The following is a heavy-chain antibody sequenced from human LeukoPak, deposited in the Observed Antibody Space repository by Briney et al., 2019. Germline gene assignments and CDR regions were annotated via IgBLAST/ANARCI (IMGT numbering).Heavy chain of an antibody. J-gene: IGHJ6*02. CDR1: GVSLSTRAVG. CDR3: ARISPFYDSSGYHYYYYGMDV. Sequence: SGPTLLNPTQTLTLTCTFSGVSLSTRAVGVGWIRQPPGKALECLALIYWDEDKRYSPSLKSRLTITKDTSKNQVVLTMTNMDPVDTATYYCARISPFYDSSGYHYYYYGMDVWGQGTTVTVSS. D-gene: IGHD3-22*01. V-gene: IGHV2-5*02. CDR2: IYWDEDK.